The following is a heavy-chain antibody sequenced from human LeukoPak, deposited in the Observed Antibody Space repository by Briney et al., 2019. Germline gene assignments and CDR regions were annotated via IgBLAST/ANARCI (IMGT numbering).Heavy chain of an antibody. CDR1: GYIFTDYY. J-gene: IGHJ4*02. Sequence: SVKVSCKASGYIFTDYYMHWVRQAPGQGLEWMGRIIPILGIANYAQKFQGRVTITADKSTSTAYMELSSLRSEDTAVYYCAREATKQWLDPYFDYWGQGTLVTVSS. CDR3: AREATKQWLDPYFDY. D-gene: IGHD6-19*01. V-gene: IGHV1-69*04. CDR2: IIPILGIA.